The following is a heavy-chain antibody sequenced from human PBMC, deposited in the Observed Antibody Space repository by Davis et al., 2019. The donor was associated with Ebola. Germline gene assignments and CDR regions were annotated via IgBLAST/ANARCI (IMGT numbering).Heavy chain of an antibody. CDR3: ARAAFGGYSYGYYFDY. D-gene: IGHD5-18*01. Sequence: GGSLRLSCAASGFTFSSYSMNWVRQAPGKGLEWVSYISSSSSTIYYADSVKGRFTISRDNAKNSLYLQMNSLRDEDTAVYYCARAAFGGYSYGYYFDYWGQGTLVTVSS. CDR1: GFTFSSYS. J-gene: IGHJ4*02. V-gene: IGHV3-48*02. CDR2: ISSSSSTI.